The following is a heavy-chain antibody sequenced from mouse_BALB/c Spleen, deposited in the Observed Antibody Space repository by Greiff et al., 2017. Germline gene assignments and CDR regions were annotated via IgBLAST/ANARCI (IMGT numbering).Heavy chain of an antibody. J-gene: IGHJ3*01. CDR3: ARLHYYGSFAY. D-gene: IGHD1-2*01. CDR2: ISSGGGST. CDR1: GFAFSSYD. Sequence: VQLKQSGGGLVKPGGSLKLSCAASGFAFSSYDMSWVRQTPEKRLEWVAYISSGGGSTYYPDTVKGRFTISRDNAKNTLYLQMSSLKSEDTAMYYCARLHYYGSFAYWGQGTLVTVSA. V-gene: IGHV5-12-1*01.